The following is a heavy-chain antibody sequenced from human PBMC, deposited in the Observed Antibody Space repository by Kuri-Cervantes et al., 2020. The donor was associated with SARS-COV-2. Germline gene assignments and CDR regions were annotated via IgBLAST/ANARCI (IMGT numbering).Heavy chain of an antibody. V-gene: IGHV4-38-2*01. CDR3: ARRGAGSSSAAFDI. CDR2: IYQSGST. CDR1: GYSISSGYY. Sequence: GSLRPSCAVSGYSISSGYYWGWVRQPPGKGLEWIGSIYQSGSTYYNPSLKSRVTISVDTSKNQISLKLSSVTAADTAVYYCARRGAGSSSAAFDIWGQGTMVTVSS. J-gene: IGHJ3*02. D-gene: IGHD6-6*01.